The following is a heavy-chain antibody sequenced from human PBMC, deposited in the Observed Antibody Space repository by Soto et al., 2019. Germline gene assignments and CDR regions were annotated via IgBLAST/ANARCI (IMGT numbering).Heavy chain of an antibody. V-gene: IGHV1-69*01. CDR2: IIPIFGTA. CDR3: ARDNGGNPRGYFDY. Sequence: QVQLVQSGAEVKKPGSSVKVSCKASGGTFSSYAISWVRQAPGQGLEWMGGIIPIFGTANYAQKFQGRGTITADESTSTAYRELSSLRSEDTAVYDCARDNGGNPRGYFDYWGQGTLVTVSS. CDR1: GGTFSSYA. D-gene: IGHD2-15*01. J-gene: IGHJ4*02.